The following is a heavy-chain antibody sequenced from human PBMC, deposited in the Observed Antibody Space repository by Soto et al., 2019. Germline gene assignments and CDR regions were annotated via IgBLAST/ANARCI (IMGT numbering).Heavy chain of an antibody. CDR2: ISYDGSNK. V-gene: IGHV3-30*04. CDR3: ATGPFLYSSSSTPSYYEDY. D-gene: IGHD6-6*01. Sequence: GGSLRRSCAASGFTFSSYAMSWVRQAPGKGLEGVAVISYDGSNKYYADSVKGRFTISRDNSKNTLYLQMNSLRAEDTAVYYCATGPFLYSSSSTPSYYEDYWGQGTLVTVSS. CDR1: GFTFSSYA. J-gene: IGHJ4*02.